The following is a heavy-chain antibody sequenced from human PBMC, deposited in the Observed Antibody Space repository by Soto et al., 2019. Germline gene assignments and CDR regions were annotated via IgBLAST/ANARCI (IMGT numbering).Heavy chain of an antibody. Sequence: GGSLRLSCAASGFTFSSYAMHWVRQAPGKGLEWVAVIPYDGSNKYYADSVKGRFTISRDNSKNTLYLQMNSLRAEDTAVYYCARDRVDTAMGPFDYWGQGTLVTVSS. CDR3: ARDRVDTAMGPFDY. J-gene: IGHJ4*02. D-gene: IGHD5-18*01. V-gene: IGHV3-30-3*01. CDR2: IPYDGSNK. CDR1: GFTFSSYA.